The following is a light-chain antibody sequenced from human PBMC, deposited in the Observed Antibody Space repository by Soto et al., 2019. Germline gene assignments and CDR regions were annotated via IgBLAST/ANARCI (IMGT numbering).Light chain of an antibody. Sequence: DIQMTQSPSSLSPSIGDRVTITCQASQDISNHLNWYQQKAGKAPQLLIYDASNLETGVPSRFSGSGSGTEFTFTINSLKPEDIATYYCQQYDNLRITFGQGTRLEIK. V-gene: IGKV1-33*01. CDR1: QDISNH. J-gene: IGKJ5*01. CDR3: QQYDNLRIT. CDR2: DAS.